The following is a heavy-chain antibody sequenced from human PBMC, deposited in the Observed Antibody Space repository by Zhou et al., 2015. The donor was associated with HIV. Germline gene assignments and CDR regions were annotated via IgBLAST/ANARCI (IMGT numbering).Heavy chain of an antibody. CDR3: ARDHSSGWYPFDY. Sequence: QVQLVESGGGLVKPGGSLRLSCVASGFTFSDYYMSWIRQAPGKGLEWVSYISYSGDSTYYADSVKGRFSISRDNAKSSLYLQMNSLRAEDTAVYYCARDHSSGWYPFDYWGQGTLVTVSS. CDR1: GFTFSDYY. V-gene: IGHV3-11*04. CDR2: ISYSGDST. D-gene: IGHD6-19*01. J-gene: IGHJ4*02.